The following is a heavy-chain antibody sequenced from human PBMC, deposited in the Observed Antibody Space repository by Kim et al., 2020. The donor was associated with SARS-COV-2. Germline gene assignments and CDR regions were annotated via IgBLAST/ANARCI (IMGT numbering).Heavy chain of an antibody. CDR1: GFTFSSYA. D-gene: IGHD6-13*01. J-gene: IGHJ6*02. V-gene: IGHV3-30*04. CDR3: AREPRMDSSWYSLYGMDV. CDR2: ISYDGSNK. Sequence: GGSLRLSCAASGFTFSSYAMHWVRQAPGKGLEWVAVISYDGSNKYYADSVKGRFTISRDNSKNTLYLQMNSLRAEDTAVYYCAREPRMDSSWYSLYGMDVWGQGTTVTVSS.